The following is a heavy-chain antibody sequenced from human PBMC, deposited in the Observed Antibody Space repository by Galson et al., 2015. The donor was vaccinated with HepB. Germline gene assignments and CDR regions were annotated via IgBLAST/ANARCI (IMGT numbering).Heavy chain of an antibody. CDR3: ARDPGGTVAGTLYFQH. CDR1: GYTFTSYY. D-gene: IGHD6-19*01. V-gene: IGHV1-46*04. J-gene: IGHJ1*01. CDR2: INPSGGST. Sequence: SVKVSCKASGYTFTSYYMHWVRQAPGQGLEWMGIINPSGGSTSYAQKLQGRVTMTRDTSTSTVYMELSSLRSEDTAVHYCARDPGGTVAGTLYFQHWGQGTLVTVSS.